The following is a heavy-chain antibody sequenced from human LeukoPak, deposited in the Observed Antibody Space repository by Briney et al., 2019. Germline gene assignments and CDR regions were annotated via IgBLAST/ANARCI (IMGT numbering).Heavy chain of an antibody. CDR1: GFTFSSYS. CDR3: ARTTDLEMATMGLGY. V-gene: IGHV3-21*01. D-gene: IGHD5-24*01. CDR2: ISSSSSYI. J-gene: IGHJ4*02. Sequence: GGSLRPSCAASGFTFSSYSMNWVRQAPGKGLVWVSSISSSSSYIYYADSVKGRFTISRDNAKNSLYLQMNSLRAEDTAVYYCARTTDLEMATMGLGYWGQGTLVTVSS.